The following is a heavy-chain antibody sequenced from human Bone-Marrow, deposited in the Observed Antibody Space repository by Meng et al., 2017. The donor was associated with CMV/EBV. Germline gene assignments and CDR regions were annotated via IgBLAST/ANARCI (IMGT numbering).Heavy chain of an antibody. CDR2: ISSGSTI. CDR1: GFTFSSYT. Sequence: GGSLRLSCAASGFTFSSYTMNWVRQAPGKGLEWVSYISSGSTIYYADSAKGRFTISRDNAKNSLYLQMNSLRAEDTAVYYCAKDLYDFWNGYFIGFGCWGQGTLVTVSS. CDR3: AKDLYDFWNGYFIGFGC. D-gene: IGHD3-3*01. J-gene: IGHJ4*02. V-gene: IGHV3-48*04.